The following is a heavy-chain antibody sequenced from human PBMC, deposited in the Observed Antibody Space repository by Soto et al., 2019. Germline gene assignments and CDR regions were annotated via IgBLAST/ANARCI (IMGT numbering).Heavy chain of an antibody. Sequence: ASVKVSCKASGERFTTYGISWVRQAPGQGLEWMGWISTYNTNTNYAPKFPGRLFLTTDTSTTTAHMELRSPRPDDTAVYYCARWAGQVRDYGGPFDYWGQGTQVTVSS. CDR1: GERFTTYG. V-gene: IGHV1-18*04. J-gene: IGHJ4*02. CDR3: ARWAGQVRDYGGPFDY. D-gene: IGHD4-17*01. CDR2: ISTYNTNT.